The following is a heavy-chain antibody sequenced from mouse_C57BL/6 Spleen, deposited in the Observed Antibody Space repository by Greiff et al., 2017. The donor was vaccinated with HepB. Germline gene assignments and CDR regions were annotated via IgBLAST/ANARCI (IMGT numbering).Heavy chain of an antibody. CDR2: IDPETGGT. J-gene: IGHJ3*01. V-gene: IGHV1-15*01. CDR3: TRCRYDYDWFAY. Sequence: VQLQQSGAELVRPGASVTLSCKASGYTFTDYEMHWVKQTPVHGLEWIGAIDPETGGTAYNQKFKGKAILTADKSSSTAYMELRSLTSEDSAVYYCTRCRYDYDWFAYWGQGTLVTVSA. D-gene: IGHD2-4*01. CDR1: GYTFTDYE.